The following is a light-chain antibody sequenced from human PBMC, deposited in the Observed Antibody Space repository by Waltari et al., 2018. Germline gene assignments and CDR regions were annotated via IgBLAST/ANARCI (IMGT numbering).Light chain of an antibody. J-gene: IGLJ3*02. Sequence: QLVLTQSPSVSASLGASVKLTCTLSSGHSSNVIAWHQQQPGKGPRYLMNVNNDGSHSKGDVIPDRCSGSSSGAERYLTISSLQSDDEADYYCQTGGHGTWVFGGGTKLTVL. CDR1: SGHSSNV. CDR3: QTGGHGTWV. V-gene: IGLV4-69*01. CDR2: VNNDGSH.